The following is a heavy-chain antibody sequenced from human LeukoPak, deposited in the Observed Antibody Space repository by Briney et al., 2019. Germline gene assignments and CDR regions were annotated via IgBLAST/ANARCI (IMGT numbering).Heavy chain of an antibody. Sequence: NPSETLSLTCTVSGGSFSSYYWGWIRQPPGKGLEWIGYIYYSGSTNYNPSLKSRVNISVDTSKKQSAPKLSCVTAADTAVYYCARHCYSSGWWEYAFDIWGQGTMVTVSS. CDR3: ARHCYSSGWWEYAFDI. J-gene: IGHJ3*02. D-gene: IGHD6-19*01. CDR2: IYYSGST. V-gene: IGHV4-59*08. CDR1: GGSFSSYY.